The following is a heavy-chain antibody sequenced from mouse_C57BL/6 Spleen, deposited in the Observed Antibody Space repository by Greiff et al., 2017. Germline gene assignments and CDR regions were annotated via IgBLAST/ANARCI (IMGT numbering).Heavy chain of an antibody. CDR2: IDPSDSYT. CDR1: GYTFTSSW. D-gene: IGHD1-1*01. J-gene: IGHJ3*01. Sequence: QVQLQQPGAELVMPGASVKLSCKASGYTFTSSWMHWVKQRPGKGLEWIGEIDPSDSYTNYNQKFKGKSPLTVDKSSSTAYMQLLSLTSEDSTVYYCARARYYGSSAWFAYWGQGTLVTVSA. CDR3: ARARYYGSSAWFAY. V-gene: IGHV1-69*01.